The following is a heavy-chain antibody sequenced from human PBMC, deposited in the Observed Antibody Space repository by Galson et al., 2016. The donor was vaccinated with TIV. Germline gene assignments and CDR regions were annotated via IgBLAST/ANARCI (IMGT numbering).Heavy chain of an antibody. Sequence: SLRLSCAGSGFSVSSNHMSWVRQAPGKGLEWLSVIYSDGSTYYADSVKGRFSISRDNSKNTVYLQLNSLRAEDTAVYYCARSYDSSGNRGRFDHWGQGTLVTVSS. D-gene: IGHD3-22*01. J-gene: IGHJ4*02. V-gene: IGHV3-53*01. CDR3: ARSYDSSGNRGRFDH. CDR2: IYSDGST. CDR1: GFSVSSNH.